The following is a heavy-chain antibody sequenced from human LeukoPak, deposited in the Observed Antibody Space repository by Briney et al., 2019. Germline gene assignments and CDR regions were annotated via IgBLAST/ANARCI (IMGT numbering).Heavy chain of an antibody. CDR2: IYYSGST. J-gene: IGHJ3*02. V-gene: IGHV4-31*03. CDR3: ARDERTAAGTVSGAFDI. CDR1: GGSISSGGYY. D-gene: IGHD6-13*01. Sequence: PSETLSLTCTVSGGSISSGGYYWSWIRQHPGKGLEWIEYIYYSGSTYYNPSLKSRVTISVDTSKNQFSLKLSSVTAADTAVYYCARDERTAAGTVSGAFDIWGQGTMVTVSS.